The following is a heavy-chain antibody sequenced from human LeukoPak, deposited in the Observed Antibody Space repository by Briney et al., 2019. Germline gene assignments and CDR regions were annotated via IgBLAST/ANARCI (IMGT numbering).Heavy chain of an antibody. J-gene: IGHJ4*02. D-gene: IGHD2-15*01. CDR2: ISSSSSYI. Sequence: GGSLRLSCAASGFTFSSYSMNWVRQAPGKGLEWFSSISSSSSYIYYADSVKGRFTISRDNAKNSLYLQMNSLRAEDTAVYYCARDGRYCSGGSCYSLFDYWGQGTLVTVSS. CDR3: ARDGRYCSGGSCYSLFDY. CDR1: GFTFSSYS. V-gene: IGHV3-21*01.